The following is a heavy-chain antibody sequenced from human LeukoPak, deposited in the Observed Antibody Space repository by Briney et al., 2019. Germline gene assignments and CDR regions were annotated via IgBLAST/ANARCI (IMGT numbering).Heavy chain of an antibody. J-gene: IGHJ4*02. CDR1: GFTFDDHT. D-gene: IGHD6-19*01. CDR3: ARDITSSSGRPIDY. CDR2: ISWDSSGT. Sequence: GGSLRLSCAASGFTFDDHTMHWVRQGPGKGLEWVSLISWDSSGTSYVDSVKGRFTISRDNAKNSLYLQMNSLRAEDTAVYYCARDITSSSGRPIDYWGQGTLVTVSS. V-gene: IGHV3-43*01.